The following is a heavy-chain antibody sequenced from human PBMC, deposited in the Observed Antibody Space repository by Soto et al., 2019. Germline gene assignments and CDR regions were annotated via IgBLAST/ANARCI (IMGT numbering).Heavy chain of an antibody. CDR1: GFTFSTYS. CDR2: ISSSSSYI. V-gene: IGHV3-21*01. CDR3: AGRLAAAAAGDY. D-gene: IGHD6-13*01. J-gene: IGHJ4*02. Sequence: GGSLRLSCTASGFTFSTYSMNWVRQAPGKGLEWVSSISSSSSYIYYADSVKGRFAISRDNAKNLLYLQMNSLRVEDTAVYYCAGRLAAAAAGDYWGQGTLVTVSS.